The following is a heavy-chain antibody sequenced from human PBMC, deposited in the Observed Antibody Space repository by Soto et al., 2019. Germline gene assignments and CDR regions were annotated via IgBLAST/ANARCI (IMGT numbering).Heavy chain of an antibody. CDR3: VRDRGSRGYFDY. CDR1: GGSISSGGFY. D-gene: IGHD3-22*01. V-gene: IGHV4-31*03. J-gene: IGHJ4*02. Sequence: SLTCTVSGGSISSGGFYWSWIRQHPGKGLEWIGYIFYSGSTNYNPSLKSRVTISVDTSKNQFSLNLNSVTAADTAVYYCVRDRGSRGYFDYWGQGNLVTVSS. CDR2: IFYSGST.